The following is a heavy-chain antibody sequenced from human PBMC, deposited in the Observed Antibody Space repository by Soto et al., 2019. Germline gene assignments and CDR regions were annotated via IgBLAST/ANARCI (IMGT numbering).Heavy chain of an antibody. J-gene: IGHJ4*02. D-gene: IGHD5-18*01. CDR3: ARTTLCGYSYGQYFDY. CDR1: GGSISSVGYS. V-gene: IGHV4-30-2*01. CDR2: IYHSGST. Sequence: QLQLQESGSGLVKPSQTLSLTCAVSGGSISSVGYSWSWIRQPPGKVLEWIGYIYHSGSTYYKPFLKSRVTIAVDTSKNQLSLKLSSVSAADTVVYYCARTTLCGYSYGQYFDYWGQGTLVTVSS.